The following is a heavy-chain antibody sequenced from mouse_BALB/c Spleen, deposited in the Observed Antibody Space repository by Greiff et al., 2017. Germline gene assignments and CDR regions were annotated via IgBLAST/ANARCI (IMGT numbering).Heavy chain of an antibody. J-gene: IGHJ2*01. D-gene: IGHD4-1*01. Sequence: VQLQQSGAELVKPGASVKLSCTASGFNIKDTYMHWVKQRPEQGLEWIGRIDPANGNTKYDPKFQGKATITADTSSNTAYLQLSSLTSEDTAVYCCARSDAGMYYFDYWGQGTTLTVSS. CDR1: GFNIKDTY. V-gene: IGHV14-3*02. CDR3: ARSDAGMYYFDY. CDR2: IDPANGNT.